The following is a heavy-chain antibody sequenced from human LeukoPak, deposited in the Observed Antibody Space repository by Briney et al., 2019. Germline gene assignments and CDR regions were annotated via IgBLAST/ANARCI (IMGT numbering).Heavy chain of an antibody. CDR2: IRYDGSNK. Sequence: GGSLRLSCAASGFTFSSYGMHWVRQAPGKGLEWVAFIRYDGSNKYYADSVKGRFTISRDNSKNTLYLQMNSLRAEDAAVYYCAKGGIGYSYGWSDYWGQGTLVTVSS. J-gene: IGHJ4*02. V-gene: IGHV3-30*02. CDR1: GFTFSSYG. CDR3: AKGGIGYSYGWSDY. D-gene: IGHD5-18*01.